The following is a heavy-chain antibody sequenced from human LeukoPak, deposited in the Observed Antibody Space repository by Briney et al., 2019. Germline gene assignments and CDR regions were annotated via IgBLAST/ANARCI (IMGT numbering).Heavy chain of an antibody. D-gene: IGHD3-22*01. J-gene: IGHJ4*02. CDR2: ISYDGSNK. CDR1: GFTFSSYA. V-gene: IGHV3-30*04. CDR3: ATDYDSRSFSPCC. Sequence: GGSLRLSCAASGFTFSSYAMHWVRQAPGKGLEWVAVISYDGSNKYYADSVKGRFTISRDNSKNTLYLQMNNLRAEDTAVYYCATDYDSRSFSPCCGGQGTLVTVSS.